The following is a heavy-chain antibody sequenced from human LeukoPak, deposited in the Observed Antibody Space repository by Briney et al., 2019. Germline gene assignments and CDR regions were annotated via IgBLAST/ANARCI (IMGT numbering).Heavy chain of an antibody. Sequence: ASVKVSCKASGYTSTSYDINWVRQATGQGLEWMGWMNPNSGNTGYAQKFQGRVTMTRNTSISTAYMELSSLRSEDTAVYYCARGSGSWYWIDYWGQGTLVTVSS. V-gene: IGHV1-8*01. CDR1: GYTSTSYD. J-gene: IGHJ4*02. CDR2: MNPNSGNT. CDR3: ARGSGSWYWIDY. D-gene: IGHD6-13*01.